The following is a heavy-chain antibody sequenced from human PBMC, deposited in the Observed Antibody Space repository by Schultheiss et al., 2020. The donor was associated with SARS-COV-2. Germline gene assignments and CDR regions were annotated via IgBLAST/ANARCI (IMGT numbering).Heavy chain of an antibody. CDR3: TSPPDGYDWADYYYGMDV. V-gene: IGHV4-59*01. CDR2: IYYSGST. J-gene: IGHJ6*02. D-gene: IGHD5-12*01. Sequence: SETLSLTCTVSGGSISSYYWSWIRQPPGKGLEWIGYIYYSGSTYYNPSLKSRVTISVDTSKNQFSLKLSSVTAADTAVYYCTSPPDGYDWADYYYGMDVWGQGTTVTVSS. CDR1: GGSISSYY.